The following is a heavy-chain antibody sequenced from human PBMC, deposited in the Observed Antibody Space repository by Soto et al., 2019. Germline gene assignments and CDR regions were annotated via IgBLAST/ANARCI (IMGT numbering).Heavy chain of an antibody. V-gene: IGHV1-69*12. Sequence: QVQLVQSGAEVKKPGSSVKVSCKASGGTFSSYAISWVRQAPGQGLEWMGGIIPIFGTANYAQKFQGRVTIRAAEPTGPGYWGLGSWRCGETGVCSGARVGAGEVSGYWGQGTLLTVP. J-gene: IGHJ4*02. D-gene: IGHD3-10*01. CDR2: IIPIFGTA. CDR1: GGTFSSYA. CDR3: ARVGAGEVSGY.